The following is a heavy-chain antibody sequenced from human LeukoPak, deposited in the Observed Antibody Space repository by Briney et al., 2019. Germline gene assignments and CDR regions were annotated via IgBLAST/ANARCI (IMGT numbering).Heavy chain of an antibody. CDR1: GGSISSGDNY. CDR2: IYYSGST. D-gene: IGHD3-3*01. CDR3: AREAIFGVVTNYGMDV. V-gene: IGHV4-30-4*01. Sequence: PAETLSLTCTVSGGSISSGDNYWSWIRQPPGKGLEWIGYIYYSGSTYYNPSLKSRVTISVDTSKNQFPLKLSSVTAADTAVYYCAREAIFGVVTNYGMDVWGQGTPVTVSS. J-gene: IGHJ6*02.